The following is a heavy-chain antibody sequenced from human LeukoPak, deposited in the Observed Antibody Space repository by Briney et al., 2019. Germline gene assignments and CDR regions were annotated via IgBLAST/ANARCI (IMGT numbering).Heavy chain of an antibody. D-gene: IGHD4-23*01. Sequence: GSSVKVSCKASGGTFSSYAISWVRQAPGQGLEWMGGIIPIFGTANYAQKFQGRVTITAVESMSTAYMELSSLRSEDTAVYYCARGWLAETTVVTPYNYWGQGTLVTVSS. CDR2: IIPIFGTA. J-gene: IGHJ4*02. CDR3: ARGWLAETTVVTPYNY. CDR1: GGTFSSYA. V-gene: IGHV1-69*01.